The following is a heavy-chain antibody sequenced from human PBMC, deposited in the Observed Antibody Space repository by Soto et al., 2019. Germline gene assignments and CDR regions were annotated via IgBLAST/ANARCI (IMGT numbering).Heavy chain of an antibody. D-gene: IGHD3-16*01. J-gene: IGHJ4*02. V-gene: IGHV4-59*11. CDR1: GGSIIGHY. CDR3: AKIRLGGHFDY. Sequence: QVQLQESGPGLVRPSGTLSLTCTVSGGSIIGHYWSWIRQSPGKGLEWIGYIYSSGSTEYNPTLKSRVTISVDTSENQSSLKLSSVTAADSAVYYCAKIRLGGHFDYWGQGTLVTVSS. CDR2: IYSSGST.